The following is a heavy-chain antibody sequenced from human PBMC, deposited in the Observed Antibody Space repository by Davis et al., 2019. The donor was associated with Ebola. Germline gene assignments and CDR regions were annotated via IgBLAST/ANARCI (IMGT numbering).Heavy chain of an antibody. V-gene: IGHV1-2*04. CDR3: ARVYDYHYGMDV. CDR1: GYTFTSYA. CDR2: INPNSGGT. Sequence: AASVKVSCKASGYTFTSYAMHWVRQAPGQRLEWMGWINPNSGGTNYAQKFQGWVTMTRDTSISTAYMELSRLRSDDTAVYYCARVYDYHYGMDVWGQGTTVTVSS. J-gene: IGHJ6*02. D-gene: IGHD5-12*01.